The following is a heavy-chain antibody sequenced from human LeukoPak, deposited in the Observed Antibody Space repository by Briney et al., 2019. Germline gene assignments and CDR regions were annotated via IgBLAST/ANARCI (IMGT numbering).Heavy chain of an antibody. CDR1: GFTFSSYS. CDR3: ARGGQWELLEY. V-gene: IGHV4-39*07. Sequence: GSLRLSCAASGFTFSSYSMNWVRQPPGKGLEWIGSIYYSGRTYYNPSLKSRVSMSVDTSKNRFSLRLTSVTAADTAVYYCARGGQWELLEYWGQGTLVTVSS. J-gene: IGHJ4*02. CDR2: IYYSGRT. D-gene: IGHD1-26*01.